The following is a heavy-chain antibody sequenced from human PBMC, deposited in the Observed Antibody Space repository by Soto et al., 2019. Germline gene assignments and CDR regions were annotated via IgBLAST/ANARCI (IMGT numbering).Heavy chain of an antibody. CDR1: GGTFSSSA. CDR3: AGDKDRPQLGGNYYYIMAV. CDR2: IMHIFRTA. D-gene: IGHD3-3*02. J-gene: IGHJ6*02. Sequence: QVQLVQSGAEVKKPGSSLKVSCKVSGGTFSSSAFSWVRQAPGQGLEWMGGIMHIFRTADSAQKFQGRATITADKSTSTADMGMSSLSSEDTGVYYCAGDKDRPQLGGNYYYIMAVWGQGTMVTVSS. V-gene: IGHV1-69*14.